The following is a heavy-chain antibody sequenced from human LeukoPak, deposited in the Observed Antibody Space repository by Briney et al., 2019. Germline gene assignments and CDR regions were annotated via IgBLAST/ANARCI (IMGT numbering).Heavy chain of an antibody. V-gene: IGHV4-59*08. CDR2: IYYSGST. CDR1: GGSISSYY. CDR3: ARLRFTDYYYYGMDV. Sequence: SETLSLTCTVSGGSISSYYWSWIRQPPGKGLEWIGYIYYSGSTNYNPSLKSRVTISVDTSKNQFSLKLSTVTAADTAVYYCARLRFTDYYYYGMDVWGQGTTVTVSS. D-gene: IGHD3-10*01. J-gene: IGHJ6*02.